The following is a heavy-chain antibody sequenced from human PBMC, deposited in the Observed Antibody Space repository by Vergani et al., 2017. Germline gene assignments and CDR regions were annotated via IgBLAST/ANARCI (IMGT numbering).Heavy chain of an antibody. CDR2: ISWNSGSI. D-gene: IGHD2-2*01. J-gene: IGHJ4*02. CDR3: AKARREGYCSSPSCLAFDY. V-gene: IGHV3-9*01. CDR1: GFTFDDYA. Sequence: EVQLVESGGGLVQHGRSLRLSCAASGFTFDDYAMHWVRQAPGKGLEWVSGISWNSGSIGYADSVKGRFTISRDNAKNSLYLHMNSLRAEDTALYYCAKARREGYCSSPSCLAFDYWGQGTLVTVSS.